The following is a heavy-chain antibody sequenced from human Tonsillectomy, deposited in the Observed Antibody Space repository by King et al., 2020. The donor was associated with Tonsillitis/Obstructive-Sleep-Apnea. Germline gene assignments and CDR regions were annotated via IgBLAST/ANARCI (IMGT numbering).Heavy chain of an antibody. D-gene: IGHD2-2*02. Sequence: VQLQQWGAGLLKPSETLSLTCAVYGGSFSGYYWSWIRQPPGKGLEWIGEINHSGSTNYNPSLKSRVTISVDTSKNQFSLKLSSVTAADTAVYYCAGGCSSTSCYNRYYYYGMDVWGQGTTVTVSS. V-gene: IGHV4-34*01. J-gene: IGHJ6*02. CDR3: AGGCSSTSCYNRYYYYGMDV. CDR2: INHSGST. CDR1: GGSFSGYY.